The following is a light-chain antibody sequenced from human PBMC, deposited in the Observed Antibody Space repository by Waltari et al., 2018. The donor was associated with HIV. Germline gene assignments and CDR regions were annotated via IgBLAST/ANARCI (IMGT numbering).Light chain of an antibody. J-gene: IGLJ3*02. CDR1: SSNIGSHD. V-gene: IGLV1-47*01. CDR3: AVWDDSVSAWV. Sequence: QSVVTQTPSVSGTPGQRVTFSCSGSSSNIGSHDVYWYQHFTGTTPKVLIKWNNRRPSWVPDRFSGSKSGTSASLAISGLRSEDEADYYCAVWDDSVSAWVFGGGTKLTVL. CDR2: WNN.